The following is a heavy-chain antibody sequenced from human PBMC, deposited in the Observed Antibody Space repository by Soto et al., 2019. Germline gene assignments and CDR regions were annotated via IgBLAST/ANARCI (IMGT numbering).Heavy chain of an antibody. D-gene: IGHD2-15*01. CDR2: IYYSGYT. J-gene: IGHJ4*02. CDR1: GGSINNYY. CDR3: VRRQETSSGLDI. Sequence: SETLSLTCTVSGGSINNYYWSWIRQPPGKGLEWIGYIYYSGYTNYNPSLKSRVTMSVDTSKNQFSLELSSVTAADTAVYYCVRRQETSSGLDIWGQRTLLTVSS. V-gene: IGHV4-59*01.